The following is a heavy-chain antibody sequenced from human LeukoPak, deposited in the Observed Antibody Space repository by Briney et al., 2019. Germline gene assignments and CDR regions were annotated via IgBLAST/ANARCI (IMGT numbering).Heavy chain of an antibody. CDR1: GGSFSGYY. V-gene: IGHV4-34*01. D-gene: IGHD3-10*01. Sequence: PSETLSLTCAVYGGSFSGYYWSWIRQPPGKGLEWIGKIKHRGSTNYNPSLKSRVTISVDTSKNRFSLKLSPVTAADTAVYYCARRVNYYGSGSYYREHNWFDPWGQGTLVTVSS. CDR2: IKHRGST. CDR3: ARRVNYYGSGSYYREHNWFDP. J-gene: IGHJ5*02.